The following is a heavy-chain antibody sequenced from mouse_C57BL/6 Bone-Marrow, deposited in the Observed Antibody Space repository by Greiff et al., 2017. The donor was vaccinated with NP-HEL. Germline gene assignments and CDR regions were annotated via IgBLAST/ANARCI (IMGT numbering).Heavy chain of an antibody. Sequence: QVQLQQPGAELVRPGSSVKLSCKASGYTFTSYWMDWVKQRPGQGLEWIGNIYPSDSETHYNQKFKDKATLTVDKSSSTAYMQLSSLTSEDSAVYYCARGGGTGRGYWGQGTTLTVSS. J-gene: IGHJ2*01. CDR2: IYPSDSET. D-gene: IGHD4-1*01. CDR1: GYTFTSYW. CDR3: ARGGGTGRGY. V-gene: IGHV1-61*01.